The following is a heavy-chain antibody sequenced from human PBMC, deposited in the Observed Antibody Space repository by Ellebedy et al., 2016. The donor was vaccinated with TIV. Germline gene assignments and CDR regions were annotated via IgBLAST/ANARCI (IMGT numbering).Heavy chain of an antibody. CDR2: IRGIDGSA. Sequence: GESLKISCAASGFTFSNYAINWIRQAPGKGMEWVSTIRGIDGSAYCADSVTGRFTVSRDNSKNTVFLRMKSLSDDDTAVYYCAKEYYYDTSGYFGTLDSWGQGTLVAVSS. V-gene: IGHV3-23*01. CDR3: AKEYYYDTSGYFGTLDS. D-gene: IGHD3-22*01. CDR1: GFTFSNYA. J-gene: IGHJ4*02.